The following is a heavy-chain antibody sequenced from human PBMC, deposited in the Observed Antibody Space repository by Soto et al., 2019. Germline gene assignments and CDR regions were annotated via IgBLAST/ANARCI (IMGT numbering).Heavy chain of an antibody. D-gene: IGHD5-12*01. Sequence: QVQLVETGGGVVQPGGSLRLSCIASGFPFRSYGMHWVRQAPGKGLEWVAVTSYDGNKKYYIDSVKGRFSISRDNFMNTVDLQMNSLGVEDTALYYWGKEGQSRDGYTSPLDSWGQGTLVIVSA. CDR1: GFPFRSYG. J-gene: IGHJ5*01. CDR2: TSYDGNKK. CDR3: GKEGQSRDGYTSPLDS. V-gene: IGHV3-30*18.